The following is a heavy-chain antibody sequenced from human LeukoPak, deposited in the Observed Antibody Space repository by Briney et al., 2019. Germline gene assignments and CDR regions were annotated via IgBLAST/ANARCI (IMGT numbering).Heavy chain of an antibody. V-gene: IGHV4-39*01. J-gene: IGHJ5*02. CDR1: GGSISSSSYY. CDR3: AKGPYPYGGYVWWFDP. CDR2: IYYSGTT. Sequence: SETLSLTCTVSGGSISSSSYYWGWLRQPPGTGLEWIGSIYYSGTTYYNPSLKSRVTISVDTSNNQFSLKLSSVTAADTAVYYCAKGPYPYGGYVWWFDPWGQGTLVTVSS. D-gene: IGHD5-12*01.